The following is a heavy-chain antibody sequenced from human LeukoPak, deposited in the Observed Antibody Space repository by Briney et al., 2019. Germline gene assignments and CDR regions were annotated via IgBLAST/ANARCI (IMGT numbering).Heavy chain of an antibody. V-gene: IGHV1-69*04. D-gene: IGHD3-9*01. Sequence: SVKVSCKASGGTFSSYAISWVRQAPGQGLEWMGRIIPILGIANYAQKFQGRVTITADKSTSTAYMELSSLRSEDTAVYYCARDPYYDILTGYSGNNWFDPWGQGTLVTVSS. J-gene: IGHJ5*02. CDR3: ARDPYYDILTGYSGNNWFDP. CDR2: IIPILGIA. CDR1: GGTFSSYA.